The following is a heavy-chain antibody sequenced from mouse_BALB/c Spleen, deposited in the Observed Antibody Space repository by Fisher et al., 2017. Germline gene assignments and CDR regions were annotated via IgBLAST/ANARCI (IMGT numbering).Heavy chain of an antibody. CDR3: TREANYAMDY. V-gene: IGHV1-64*01. J-gene: IGHJ4*01. D-gene: IGHD1-1*01. Sequence: KFKGKATLTVDKSSSTAYMQLSSLTSEDSAVYYCTREANYAMDYWGQGTSVTVSS.